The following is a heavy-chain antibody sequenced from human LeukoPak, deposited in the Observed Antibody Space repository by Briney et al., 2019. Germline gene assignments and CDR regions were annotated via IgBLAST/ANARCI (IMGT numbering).Heavy chain of an antibody. V-gene: IGHV1-2*02. CDR3: ASLGRARVVPASWDWFDP. CDR2: INPNSGGT. CDR1: GYTFTGYY. J-gene: IGHJ5*02. D-gene: IGHD2-2*01. Sequence: ASVKVSCKASGYTFTGYYMHWVRRAPGQGLEWMGWINPNSGGTNYAQKFQGRVTMTRDTSISTAYMELSRLRSDDTAVYYCASLGRARVVPASWDWFDPWGQGTLVTVSS.